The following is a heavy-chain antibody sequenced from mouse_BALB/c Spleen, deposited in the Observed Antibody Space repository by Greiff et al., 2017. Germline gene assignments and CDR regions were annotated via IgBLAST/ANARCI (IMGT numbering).Heavy chain of an antibody. D-gene: IGHD2-14*01. J-gene: IGHJ4*01. CDR3: ASRYDRRGYAMDY. CDR1: GYTFTSYT. V-gene: IGHV1-4*02. Sequence: VQLQQSAAELARPGASVKMSCKASGYTFTSYTMHWVKQRPGQGLEWIGYINPSSGYTEYNQKFKDKTTLTADKSSSTAYMQLSSLTSEDSAVYYCASRYDRRGYAMDYWGQGTSVTVSS. CDR2: INPSSGYT.